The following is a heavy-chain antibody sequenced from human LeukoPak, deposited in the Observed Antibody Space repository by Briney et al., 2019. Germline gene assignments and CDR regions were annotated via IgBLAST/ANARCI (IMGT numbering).Heavy chain of an antibody. Sequence: GGSLRLSCVASGFTYSHNGMHWVRQAPGKGLEWVAFIQYDGNTIFYADSVKGRFTISRDNAKNSLYLQMNSLRAEDTAVYYCARSMAQDVDAFDIWGQGTMVTVSS. D-gene: IGHD2-21*01. V-gene: IGHV3-33*05. CDR1: GFTYSHNG. CDR2: IQYDGNTI. CDR3: ARSMAQDVDAFDI. J-gene: IGHJ3*02.